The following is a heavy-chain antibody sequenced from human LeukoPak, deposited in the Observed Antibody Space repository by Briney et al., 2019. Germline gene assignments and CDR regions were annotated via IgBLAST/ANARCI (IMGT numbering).Heavy chain of an antibody. Sequence: GGSLRLSCLASGFTFSSYGMHWVRQAPGKGLEWVSVISYDGSNKYYADSVKGRFTISRDNSKNTLYLQMNSLRAEDTAVYYCAKDEYSSSWYYYYYGMDVWGKGTTVTVSS. CDR1: GFTFSSYG. CDR3: AKDEYSSSWYYYYYGMDV. J-gene: IGHJ6*04. D-gene: IGHD6-13*01. CDR2: ISYDGSNK. V-gene: IGHV3-30*18.